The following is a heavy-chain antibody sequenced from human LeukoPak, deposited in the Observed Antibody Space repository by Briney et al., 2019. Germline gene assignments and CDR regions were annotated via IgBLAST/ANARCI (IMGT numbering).Heavy chain of an antibody. J-gene: IGHJ5*02. CDR2: ISGSGAYI. V-gene: IGHV3-23*01. CDR3: TRDSGTYNWFDP. Sequence: GGSLRLSCAASGFTFSSYAMSWVRQAPGKGLEWVSSISGSGAYISYADSVKGRFTISRDNSKNTLYLQMNSQRAEDTAVYYCTRDSGTYNWFDPWGQGTLVTVSS. D-gene: IGHD1-26*01. CDR1: GFTFSSYA.